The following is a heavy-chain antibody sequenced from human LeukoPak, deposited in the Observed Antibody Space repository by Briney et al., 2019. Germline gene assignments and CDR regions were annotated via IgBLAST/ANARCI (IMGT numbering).Heavy chain of an antibody. CDR1: RFTFSSYG. CDR3: AKVKGEVIGAFGT. D-gene: IGHD3-16*01. Sequence: RPGGSLRLSCAASRFTFSSYGMHWVRQAPGKGLEWVAVISYDGNNRYYADSVKGRFTISRYNSKNTLYLQMNSLRAEDTAVYYCAKVKGEVIGAFGTWGQGTMVTVSS. J-gene: IGHJ3*02. V-gene: IGHV3-30*18. CDR2: ISYDGNNR.